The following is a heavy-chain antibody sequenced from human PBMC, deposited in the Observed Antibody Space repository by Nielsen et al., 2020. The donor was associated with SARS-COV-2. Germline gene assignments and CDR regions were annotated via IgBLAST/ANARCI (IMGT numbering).Heavy chain of an antibody. CDR3: AKPASHTYYDFWSGYSGGYYYYSMDV. D-gene: IGHD3-3*01. Sequence: ETLSLTCIVSGDSISSYHWSWVRQAPGKGLEWVSAISGSGGSTYYADSVKGRFTISRDNSKNTLYLQMNSLRAEDTAVYYCAKPASHTYYDFWSGYSGGYYYYSMDVWGQGTTVTVSS. CDR1: GDSISSYH. CDR2: ISGSGGST. J-gene: IGHJ6*02. V-gene: IGHV3-23*01.